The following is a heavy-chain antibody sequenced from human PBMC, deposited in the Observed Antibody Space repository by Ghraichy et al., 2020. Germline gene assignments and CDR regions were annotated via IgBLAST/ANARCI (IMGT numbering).Heavy chain of an antibody. V-gene: IGHV4-39*01. CDR3: ARAYCSGGSCYPTSLSYYYYYGMDV. CDR1: GGSISSSSYY. Sequence: SETLPLTCTVSGGSISSSSYYWGWIRQPPGKGLEWIGSIYYSGSTYYNPYLKSLVTISVDTSKNQFSLKLSSVTAADTAVYYCARAYCSGGSCYPTSLSYYYYYGMDVWGQGTTVTVSS. J-gene: IGHJ6*02. CDR2: IYYSGST. D-gene: IGHD2-15*01.